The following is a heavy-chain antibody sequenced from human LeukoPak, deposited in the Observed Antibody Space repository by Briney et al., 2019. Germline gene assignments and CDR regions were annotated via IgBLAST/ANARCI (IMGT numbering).Heavy chain of an antibody. J-gene: IGHJ6*02. D-gene: IGHD5-12*01. Sequence: GESLKISCKGSGYSFTSYWIGWVRQMPVKGLEWMGIIYPGDSDTRYSPSFQGQVTISADKSISTAYLQWSSLKASDTAMYYCARRYSGYDLYYYYGMDVWGQGTTVTVSS. CDR2: IYPGDSDT. CDR3: ARRYSGYDLYYYYGMDV. V-gene: IGHV5-51*01. CDR1: GYSFTSYW.